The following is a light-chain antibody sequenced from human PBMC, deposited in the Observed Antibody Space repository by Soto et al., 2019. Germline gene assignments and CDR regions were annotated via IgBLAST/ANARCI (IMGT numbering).Light chain of an antibody. CDR3: SSYTSATTYV. Sequence: QSALTQPDSVSGSPGQSITISCTGTSSDIGAYNYDSWYQQHHPGEAPKLIIYDVSHRPPGVSNRFSGSKSGNTASLTISGLQTEDEADYYCSSYTSATTYVFGTGTKLTVL. CDR2: DVS. CDR1: SSDIGAYNY. J-gene: IGLJ1*01. V-gene: IGLV2-14*03.